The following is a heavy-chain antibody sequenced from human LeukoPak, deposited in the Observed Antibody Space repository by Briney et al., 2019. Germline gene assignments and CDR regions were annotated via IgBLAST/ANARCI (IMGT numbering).Heavy chain of an antibody. CDR2: INHSGST. CDR1: GGSFSGYY. D-gene: IGHD2-8*01. J-gene: IGHJ4*02. Sequence: PSETLSLTCAVYGGSFSGYYWSWIRQPPGKGLEWIGEINHSGSTNYNPSLKSRVTISVDTSKNQFSLKLSSVTAADTAVYFCARTPLKQCTSTTCPLFFDYWGQGTLVTVSS. V-gene: IGHV4-34*01. CDR3: ARTPLKQCTSTTCPLFFDY.